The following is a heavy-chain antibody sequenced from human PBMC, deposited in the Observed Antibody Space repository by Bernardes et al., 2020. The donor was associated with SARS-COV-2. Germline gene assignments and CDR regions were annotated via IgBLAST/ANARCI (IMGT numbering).Heavy chain of an antibody. D-gene: IGHD3-10*01. J-gene: IGHJ4*02. CDR3: ARTYRHGSGIYMAH. CDR1: GGSFTDFY. V-gene: IGHV4-34*01. CDR2: INHRGDT. Sequence: LSLTCAVYGGSFTDFYWSWVRQSPGGGLEWIGEINHRGDTNYNRALESRVTISVDSTKNQFSLRLSSVAAADTALYYCARTYRHGSGIYMAHWGQGALVTVSS.